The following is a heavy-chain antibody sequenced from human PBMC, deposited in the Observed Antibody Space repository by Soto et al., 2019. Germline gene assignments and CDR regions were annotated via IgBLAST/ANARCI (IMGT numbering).Heavy chain of an antibody. V-gene: IGHV4-39*01. CDR2: IYYSGST. CDR3: ARHYCSSTSCYLMGGNWFDP. CDR1: GGSISSSSYY. J-gene: IGHJ5*02. Sequence: ETLSLTCTVSGGSISSSSYYWGWIRQPPGKGLEWIGSIYYSGSTYYNPSLKSRVTISVDTSKNQFSLKLSSVTAADTAVYYCARHYCSSTSCYLMGGNWFDPWGQGTLVTVSS. D-gene: IGHD2-2*01.